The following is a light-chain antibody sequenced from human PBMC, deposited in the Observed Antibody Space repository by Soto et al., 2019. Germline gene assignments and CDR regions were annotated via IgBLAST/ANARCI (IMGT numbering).Light chain of an antibody. Sequence: QSALTQPASVSGSPGQSIIISCTGTSSDVGGYKYVSWYQQHPGKAPKLMIYDVSNRPSGVSNRFSGSKSGNTASLTISGLQAEDEADYYCSSYTSSGTVIFGGGTKLTVL. J-gene: IGLJ2*01. CDR1: SSDVGGYKY. CDR3: SSYTSSGTVI. CDR2: DVS. V-gene: IGLV2-14*01.